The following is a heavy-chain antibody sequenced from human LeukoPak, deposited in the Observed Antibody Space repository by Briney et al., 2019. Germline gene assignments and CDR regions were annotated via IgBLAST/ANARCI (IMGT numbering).Heavy chain of an antibody. CDR3: APNWNLDY. V-gene: IGHV3-23*01. J-gene: IGHJ4*02. Sequence: PGGSLRLSCAASGFTFDDYGMSWVRQAPGKGLEWVSAISASGGSTYYADSVKGRFTISRDNSKNTLYLQMNSLRAEDTAIYYCAPNWNLDYWGQGSLVTVSS. D-gene: IGHD1-1*01. CDR2: ISASGGST. CDR1: GFTFDDYG.